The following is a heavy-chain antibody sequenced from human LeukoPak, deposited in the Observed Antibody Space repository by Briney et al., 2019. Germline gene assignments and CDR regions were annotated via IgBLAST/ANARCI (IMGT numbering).Heavy chain of an antibody. V-gene: IGHV1-46*01. D-gene: IGHD6-13*01. Sequence: ASVKVSCKASGYTFTSYYMHWVRQAPGQGLEWMGIINPSGGSTSYAQKFQGRVTMTRDTSTSTVYMELGSLRSEDTAVYYCARDLSSSWYGHTEQYFDYWGQGTLVTVSS. CDR1: GYTFTSYY. CDR2: INPSGGST. J-gene: IGHJ4*02. CDR3: ARDLSSSWYGHTEQYFDY.